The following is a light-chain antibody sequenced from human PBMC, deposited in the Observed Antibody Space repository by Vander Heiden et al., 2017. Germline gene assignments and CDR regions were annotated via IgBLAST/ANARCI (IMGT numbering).Light chain of an antibody. J-gene: IGLJ1*01. CDR2: DVT. Sequence: QSALTQPPSGTGSPGQSVSISCTGTSSDVGGYNSVSWYQHHPGKAPKLMIYDVTKRPSGVPDRFSGSKSGNTASLTISGLQAEDEADYYCCSYAGSFTYVFGSGTQVTVL. V-gene: IGLV2-11*01. CDR1: SSDVGGYNS. CDR3: CSYAGSFTYV.